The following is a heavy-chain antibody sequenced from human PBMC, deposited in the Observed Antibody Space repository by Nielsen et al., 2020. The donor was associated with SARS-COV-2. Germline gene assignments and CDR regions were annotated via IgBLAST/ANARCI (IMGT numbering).Heavy chain of an antibody. V-gene: IGHV4-39*07. CDR3: ARGSGYYTIYYYYYYYMDV. Sequence: SETLSLTCTVSGGSISSSSYYWGWIRQPPGKGLEWIGSIYYSGSTYYNPSLKSRVTISVDTSKNQFSLKLSSVTAADTAVYYCARGSGYYTIYYYYYYYMDVWGKGTTVTVSS. D-gene: IGHD3-3*01. CDR2: IYYSGST. J-gene: IGHJ6*03. CDR1: GGSISSSSYY.